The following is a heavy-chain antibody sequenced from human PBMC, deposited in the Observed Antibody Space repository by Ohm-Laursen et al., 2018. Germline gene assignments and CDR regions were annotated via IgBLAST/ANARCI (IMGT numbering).Heavy chain of an antibody. D-gene: IGHD1/OR15-1a*01. CDR1: GFTFGNYA. Sequence: SLRLSCAASGFTFGNYAMHWVRQAPGKGLEWVATINWNSGDIGYGDSVKGRFTISRDNAKNSLSLQMNSLRAEDTALYYCARNIPFDYWGQGTLVTVSS. CDR3: ARNIPFDY. CDR2: INWNSGDI. V-gene: IGHV3-9*01. J-gene: IGHJ4*02.